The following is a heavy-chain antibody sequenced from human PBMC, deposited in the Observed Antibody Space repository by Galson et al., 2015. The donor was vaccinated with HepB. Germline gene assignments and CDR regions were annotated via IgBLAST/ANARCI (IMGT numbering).Heavy chain of an antibody. D-gene: IGHD3-3*01. CDR3: ARVGGIRFLEWPDAFDI. CDR1: GGSISSYY. Sequence: SETLSLTCTVSGGSISSYYWSWIRQPPGKGLEWIGYIYYSGSTNYNPSLKSRVTISVDTSKNQFSLKLSSVTAADTAVYYCARVGGIRFLEWPDAFDIWGQGTIVTVSS. CDR2: IYYSGST. V-gene: IGHV4-59*01. J-gene: IGHJ3*02.